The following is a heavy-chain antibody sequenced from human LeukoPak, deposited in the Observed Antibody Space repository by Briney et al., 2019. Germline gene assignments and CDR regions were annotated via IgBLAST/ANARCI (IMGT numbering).Heavy chain of an antibody. CDR1: GFTFSSYW. V-gene: IGHV3-74*01. CDR2: INSDGSST. Sequence: GGSLRLSCAASGFTFSSYWMHWVRQAPGKGLVWVSRINSDGSSTSYADSVKGRFTISRDNAKNTLYLQMNSLRAEDTAVYYCAKVVGATTRGYFDYWGQGTLVTVSS. J-gene: IGHJ4*02. CDR3: AKVVGATTRGYFDY. D-gene: IGHD1-26*01.